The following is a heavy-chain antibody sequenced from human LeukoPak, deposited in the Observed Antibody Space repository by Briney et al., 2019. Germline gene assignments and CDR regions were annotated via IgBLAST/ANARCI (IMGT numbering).Heavy chain of an antibody. CDR1: GFTFSTYS. D-gene: IGHD2-21*02. CDR3: AREVTAVDY. CDR2: VSGSSSTI. J-gene: IGHJ4*02. V-gene: IGHV3-48*01. Sequence: GGSLRLSCAASGFTFSTYSMNWVRQAPGKGLEWVSYVSGSSSTIFYADSVKGRFTISRDNAKNSVYLQVNSLRAEDTAVYYCAREVTAVDYWGQGTLVTVSS.